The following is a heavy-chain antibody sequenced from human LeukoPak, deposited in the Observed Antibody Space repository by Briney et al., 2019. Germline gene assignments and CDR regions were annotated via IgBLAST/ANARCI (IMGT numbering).Heavy chain of an antibody. CDR2: ISSNGGST. Sequence: GSLRLSCAASGFTFSSYAMHWVRQAPGKGLEYVSAISSNGGSTYYANSVKGRFTISRDNSKNTLYLQMGSLRAEDIAVYYCARGAYSSGFFDYWGQGTLVTVSS. CDR3: ARGAYSSGFFDY. D-gene: IGHD6-19*01. CDR1: GFTFSSYA. J-gene: IGHJ4*02. V-gene: IGHV3-64*01.